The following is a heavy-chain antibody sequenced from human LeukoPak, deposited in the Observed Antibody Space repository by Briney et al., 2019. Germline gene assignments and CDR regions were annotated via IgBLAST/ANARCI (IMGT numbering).Heavy chain of an antibody. J-gene: IGHJ4*02. CDR1: GYHLRRNA. CDR2: ISLNGDST. V-gene: IGHV3-23*01. Sequence: GGSLRLSCAVSGYHLRRNAMCWVRQAPGKGLEWVSAISLNGDSTYYADSVQGRFTISRDTSKNTLFLQMDTLRVEDTATYYCAKEEAPNDYWGQGTLVTVSS. CDR3: AKEEAPNDY.